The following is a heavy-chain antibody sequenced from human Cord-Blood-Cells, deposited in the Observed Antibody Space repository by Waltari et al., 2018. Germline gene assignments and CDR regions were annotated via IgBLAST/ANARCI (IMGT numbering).Heavy chain of an antibody. J-gene: IGHJ3*02. D-gene: IGHD1-26*01. CDR3: ARTNSGSYSGDAFDI. Sequence: QVQLQESGPGLVQPSGTLSLTCAVSGGPISSSNWWSWVRQPPGKGLEWIGEIYHSGSTNYNPSLKSRVTISVDKSKNQFSLKLSSVTAADTAVYYCARTNSGSYSGDAFDIWGQGTMVTVSS. CDR2: IYHSGST. CDR1: GGPISSSNW. V-gene: IGHV4-4*02.